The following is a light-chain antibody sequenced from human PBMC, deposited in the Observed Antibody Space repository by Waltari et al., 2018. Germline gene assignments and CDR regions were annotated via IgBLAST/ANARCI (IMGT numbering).Light chain of an antibody. J-gene: IGLJ1*01. CDR1: TSDIGGYKH. CDR3: TSYSDNSASPYV. CDR2: DVN. Sequence: QSALTQPASVSGPPGQSITMSCTGTTSDIGGYKHVSWYQQHPGKAPKVVLYDVNKRPSGVPNRFSASKSGNTASLTISGLQPEDEAEYYCTSYSDNSASPYVFGTGTKVTV. V-gene: IGLV2-14*03.